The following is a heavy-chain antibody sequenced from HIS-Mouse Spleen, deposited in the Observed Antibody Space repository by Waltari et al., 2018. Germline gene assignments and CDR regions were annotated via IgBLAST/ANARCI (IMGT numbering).Heavy chain of an antibody. CDR1: GFIFSSFW. CDR2: IKQDGSEK. Sequence: EVPLVASGGGLVQPGVSLRLSCAASGFIFSSFWIVWVRQAPGKGLEWGANIKQDGSEKYYVDSVKGRFTISRDNAKNSLYLQMNSLRAEDTAVYYCARDLVATIDYWGQGTLVTVSS. D-gene: IGHD5-12*01. CDR3: ARDLVATIDY. J-gene: IGHJ4*02. V-gene: IGHV3-7*01.